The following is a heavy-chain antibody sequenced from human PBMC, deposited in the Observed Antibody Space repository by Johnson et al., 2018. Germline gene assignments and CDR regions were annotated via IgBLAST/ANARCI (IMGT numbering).Heavy chain of an antibody. CDR2: ISYDGSES. CDR3: AQDGGQGSYSGSGTLVI. Sequence: QVQLVQSGGGVVQPGRSLRLSCLASGFTFSNFGMNWVRQAPGGGLEWVAIISYDGSESHYADSVSGRFTISRDNSKDTLYRQMTSRRPEDTARSYCAQDGGQGSYSGSGTLVIWGQGTLVTVCS. V-gene: IGHV3-30*18. D-gene: IGHD3-10*01. CDR1: GFTFSNFG. J-gene: IGHJ3*02.